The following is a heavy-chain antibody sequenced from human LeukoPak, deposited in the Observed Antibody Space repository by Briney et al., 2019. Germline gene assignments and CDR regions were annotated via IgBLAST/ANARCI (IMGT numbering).Heavy chain of an antibody. D-gene: IGHD4-17*01. CDR2: IYYSGST. CDR3: ARGNDYGDYYYYYYMDV. V-gene: IGHV4-59*01. CDR1: GGSISSYY. J-gene: IGHJ6*03. Sequence: PSETLSLTCTVSGGSISSYYWSWIRQPPGKGLEWIGYIYYSGSTNYNPSLKSRVTISVDTSKNQFSLKLSSVTAADTAVYYCARGNDYGDYYYYYYMDVWGKGTTVTISS.